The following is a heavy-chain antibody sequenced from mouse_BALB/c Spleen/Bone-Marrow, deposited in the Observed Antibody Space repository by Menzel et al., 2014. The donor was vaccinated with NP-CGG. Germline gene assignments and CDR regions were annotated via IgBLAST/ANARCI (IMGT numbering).Heavy chain of an antibody. CDR2: IDPASGNT. D-gene: IGHD1-2*01. J-gene: IGHJ4*01. CDR1: GFNVKDTY. V-gene: IGHV14-3*02. Sequence: EVQLQQSGAELVKPGASVKLSCTASGFNVKDTYMQWVKQRPEQGLEWIGRIDPASGNTQYDPTFQGKATITTDTSSNTAYLQLSSLTSEDTAVYYCTREGHYYDSDALDYWGQGTSVTVSS. CDR3: TREGHYYDSDALDY.